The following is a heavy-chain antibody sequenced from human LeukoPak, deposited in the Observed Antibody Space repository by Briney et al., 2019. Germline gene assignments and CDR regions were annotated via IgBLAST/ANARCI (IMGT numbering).Heavy chain of an antibody. Sequence: GGSLRLSCAASGFTFSSYDMHWVRQATGKGLEWVSAIGTAGDTYYPGSVKGRFTISRENAKNSLYLQMNSLRAGDTAVYYCARSEMAAALRVSGGTPYYYGMDVWGQGTTVTVSS. V-gene: IGHV3-13*04. CDR1: GFTFSSYD. D-gene: IGHD6-13*01. CDR3: ARSEMAAALRVSGGTPYYYGMDV. CDR2: IGTAGDT. J-gene: IGHJ6*02.